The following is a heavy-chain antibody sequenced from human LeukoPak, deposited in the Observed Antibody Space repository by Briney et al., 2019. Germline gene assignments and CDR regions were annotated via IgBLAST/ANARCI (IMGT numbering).Heavy chain of an antibody. Sequence: ASVKVSCKASGYTFTSYFMHWVRQAPGQGLEWMGWINPNSGGTNYAQKFQGRVTMTRDTSISTAYMELSRLRSDDTAVYYCAMGRVALYYLDYWGQGTLVTVSS. V-gene: IGHV1-2*02. CDR2: INPNSGGT. CDR1: GYTFTSYF. J-gene: IGHJ4*02. D-gene: IGHD3-10*01. CDR3: AMGRVALYYLDY.